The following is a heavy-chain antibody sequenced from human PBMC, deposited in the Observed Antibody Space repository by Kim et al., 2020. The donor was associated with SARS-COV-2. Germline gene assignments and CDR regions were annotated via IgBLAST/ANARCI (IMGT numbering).Heavy chain of an antibody. V-gene: IGHV3-9*01. Sequence: YADSVKGRFTMSRDNAKNSLYLQMNSLRAEDTALYYCAKDTSAVSYYGMDVWGQGTAVTVS. J-gene: IGHJ6*02. CDR3: AKDTSAVSYYGMDV. D-gene: IGHD6-19*01.